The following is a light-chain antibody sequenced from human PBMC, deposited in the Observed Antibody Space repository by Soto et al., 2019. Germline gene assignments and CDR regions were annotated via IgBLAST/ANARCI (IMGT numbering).Light chain of an antibody. CDR2: EVS. CDR3: TSYAGSNYFVV. Sequence: QSALTQPPSASGSPGQSVTISCTGTSSDVGGYNSVSWYQHHPGKAPKLMIYEVSKRPSGVPDRFSGSKSGNTASLTVSGLQADDEADYYCTSYAGSNYFVVFGGGTKRTVL. V-gene: IGLV2-8*01. CDR1: SSDVGGYNS. J-gene: IGLJ3*02.